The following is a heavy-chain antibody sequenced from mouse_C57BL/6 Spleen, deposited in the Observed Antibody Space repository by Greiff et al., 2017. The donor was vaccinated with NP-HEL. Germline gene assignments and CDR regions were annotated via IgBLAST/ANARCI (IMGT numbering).Heavy chain of an antibody. J-gene: IGHJ2*01. Sequence: VQLQQSGPELVKPGASVKISCKASGYSFTGYYMNWVKQSPEKSLEWIGEINPSTGGTTYNQKFKAKATLTVDKSSSTAYMQLKSLTSEDSAVYYCARSEGYYSNYFDYWGQGTTLTVSS. CDR1: GYSFTGYY. CDR2: INPSTGGT. D-gene: IGHD2-5*01. V-gene: IGHV1-42*01. CDR3: ARSEGYYSNYFDY.